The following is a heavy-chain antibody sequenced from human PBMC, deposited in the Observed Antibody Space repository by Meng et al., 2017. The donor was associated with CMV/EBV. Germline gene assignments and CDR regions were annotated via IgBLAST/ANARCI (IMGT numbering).Heavy chain of an antibody. J-gene: IGHJ6*02. CDR2: VYSGGGST. D-gene: IGHD2-21*01. Sequence: GESLKISCAASGFTFSNYAMRWVRQAPGKGLEWVSVVYSGGGSTYYADSVEGRFTISRDDINNTLSLQMNSLRAEDTAVYYCARDVSPRSSAYFAIYYFYALDVWGQGTTVTVSS. V-gene: IGHV3-23*03. CDR1: GFTFSNYA. CDR3: ARDVSPRSSAYFAIYYFYALDV.